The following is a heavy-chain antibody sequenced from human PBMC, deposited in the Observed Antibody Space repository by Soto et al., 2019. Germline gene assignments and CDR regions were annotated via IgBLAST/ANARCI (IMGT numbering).Heavy chain of an antibody. Sequence: EVQLVESGGGLVQPGRSLRLSCAASGFTFDDYAMHWVRQAPGKGLEWVSGISWNSGSIGYADSVKGRFTISRDNAKNSLYLQRNSLRAEDTALYYCAKDGGPTTFGGVIVGGSFDYWGQGTLVTVSS. CDR2: ISWNSGSI. CDR3: AKDGGPTTFGGVIVGGSFDY. CDR1: GFTFDDYA. J-gene: IGHJ4*02. V-gene: IGHV3-9*01. D-gene: IGHD3-16*02.